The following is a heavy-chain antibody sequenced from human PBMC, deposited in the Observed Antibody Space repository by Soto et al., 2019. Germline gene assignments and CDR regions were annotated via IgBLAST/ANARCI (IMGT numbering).Heavy chain of an antibody. D-gene: IGHD6-19*01. CDR2: IKQDGSEK. Sequence: PGGSLRLSCAASGFTFSSYWMSWVRQAPGKGLEWVANIKQDGSEKYYVDSVKGRFTISRDNAKNSLYLQMNSLRAEDTAVYYCAKDSSSSGLRFDYWGQGTLVTVSS. J-gene: IGHJ4*02. V-gene: IGHV3-7*03. CDR3: AKDSSSSGLRFDY. CDR1: GFTFSSYW.